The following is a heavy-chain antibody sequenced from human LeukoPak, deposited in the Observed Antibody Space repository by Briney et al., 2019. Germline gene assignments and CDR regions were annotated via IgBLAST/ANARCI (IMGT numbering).Heavy chain of an antibody. CDR2: IYTADSDT. CDR1: GYPFTTYW. V-gene: IGHV5-51*01. CDR3: VRKGASTWYLDF. Sequence: GESLQISCQGPGYPFTTYWIAWVRQMPGKGLEWMGVIYTADSDTRYSPSFQGQVTISADKSISTAYLQWSSLQASDTAIYYCVRKGASTWYLDFWGQGTLVTVSS. J-gene: IGHJ4*02. D-gene: IGHD2-2*01.